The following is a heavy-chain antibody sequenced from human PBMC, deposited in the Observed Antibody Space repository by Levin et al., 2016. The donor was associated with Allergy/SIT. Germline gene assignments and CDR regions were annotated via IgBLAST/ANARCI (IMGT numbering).Heavy chain of an antibody. D-gene: IGHD3-3*01. CDR2: INAGNGNT. Sequence: WVRQAPGQRLEWMGWINAGNGNTKYSQKFQGRVTITRDTSASTAYMELSSLRSEDTAVYYCARDPRTYDFWSGDDDLYNWFDPWGQGTLVTVSS. J-gene: IGHJ5*02. CDR3: ARDPRTYDFWSGDDDLYNWFDP. V-gene: IGHV1-3*01.